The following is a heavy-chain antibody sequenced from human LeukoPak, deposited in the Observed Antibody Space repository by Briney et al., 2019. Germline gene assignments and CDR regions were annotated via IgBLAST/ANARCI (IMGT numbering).Heavy chain of an antibody. J-gene: IGHJ1*01. CDR2: ISGSSKHR. V-gene: IGHV3-21*01. CDR3: TTCYLQH. CDR1: GFTFTSHS. Sequence: PGGSLRLSCAASGFTFTSHSMNWVRQAPGKGLEWVSSISGSSKHRYYADSVKGRFTISRDNAKSSLYLQMNSLRAEDTAVYSVTTCYLQHWGQGTLVTVSS. D-gene: IGHD4-17*01.